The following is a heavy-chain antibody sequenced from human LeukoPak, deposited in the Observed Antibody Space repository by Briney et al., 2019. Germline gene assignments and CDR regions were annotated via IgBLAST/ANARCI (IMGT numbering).Heavy chain of an antibody. V-gene: IGHV3-7*03. CDR3: ARNNGMDV. Sequence: GGSRGLSCAASGFALGSLWMTWVPQVPGRGPEWVANVNRDGSETYYLDSVKGRFTISKDNAKNSLYLQMNSLRAEDTALYHCARNNGMDVWGQGTTVIVSS. CDR2: VNRDGSET. J-gene: IGHJ6*02. CDR1: GFALGSLW.